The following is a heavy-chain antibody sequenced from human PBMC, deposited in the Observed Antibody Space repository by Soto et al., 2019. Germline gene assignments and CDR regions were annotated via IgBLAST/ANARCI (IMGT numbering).Heavy chain of an antibody. CDR2: IYYIGTT. V-gene: IGHV4-31*03. J-gene: IGHJ5*02. CDR1: GGSISSGGYY. D-gene: IGHD2-2*01. CDR3: ARCSLVVVPAPGFDP. Sequence: SATQSITCTVSGGSISSGGYYWSWIRQHPGKGLEWIGYIYYIGTTYYNPSLKSRVTISVDTSKNQFSLKLSSVSAADTALYYCARCSLVVVPAPGFDPWGQGTLVTVSS.